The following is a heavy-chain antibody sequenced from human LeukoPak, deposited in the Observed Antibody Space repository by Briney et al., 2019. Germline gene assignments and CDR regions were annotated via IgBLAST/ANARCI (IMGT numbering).Heavy chain of an antibody. CDR3: ARGLMVGLRLGELSSLGY. D-gene: IGHD3-16*02. CDR2: ISNTGKII. Sequence: GGSLRLSCAASGFIFSDYYMSWIRQAPGKGLEWVSHISNTGKIIYYADSVKGRFTISRDNAKESLYLQMNSLRAEDTAVYYCARGLMVGLRLGELSSLGYWGQGTLVTVSS. V-gene: IGHV3-11*04. CDR1: GFIFSDYY. J-gene: IGHJ4*02.